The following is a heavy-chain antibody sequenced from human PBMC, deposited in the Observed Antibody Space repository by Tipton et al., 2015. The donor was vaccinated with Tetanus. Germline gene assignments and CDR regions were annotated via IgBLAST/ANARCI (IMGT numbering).Heavy chain of an antibody. D-gene: IGHD6-13*01. CDR1: GDSVSGYY. J-gene: IGHJ4*02. CDR2: VYYTGST. V-gene: IGHV4-59*02. Sequence: LRLSCTVSGDSVSGYYWSWIRQPPGKGLEWIGYVYYTGSTNHNPSLKSRVTIPMDRSKNQISLQLTSVTAADTAVYFCAGVTAQRTELYFDHWGQGTLVTVSS. CDR3: AGVTAQRTELYFDH.